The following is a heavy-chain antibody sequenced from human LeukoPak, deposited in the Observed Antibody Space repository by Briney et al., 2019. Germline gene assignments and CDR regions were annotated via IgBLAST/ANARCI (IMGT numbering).Heavy chain of an antibody. D-gene: IGHD4-17*01. CDR3: ARDGYGDYAFDY. CDR2: ISSSSSYI. CDR1: GFTFSSYS. Sequence: GGSLRLSCAASGFTFSSYSMNWVRQAPGKGLEWVSSISSSSSYIYYADSVKGRLTISRDNAKNSLYLQMNSLRAEDTAVYYCARDGYGDYAFDYWGQGTLVTVSS. V-gene: IGHV3-21*01. J-gene: IGHJ4*02.